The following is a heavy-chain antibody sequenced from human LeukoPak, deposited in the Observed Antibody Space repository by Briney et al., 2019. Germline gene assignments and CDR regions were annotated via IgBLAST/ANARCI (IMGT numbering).Heavy chain of an antibody. Sequence: GGSLRLSCAASGFAVYSNYMSWVRQAPGKGLECVSVIYSGISTYYADSVRGRFTISRDNSKNMLYLQMNSLRAEDTAVYYCVRDPRQGFGAPQGYFDYWGQGTLVTVSS. V-gene: IGHV3-53*01. CDR3: VRDPRQGFGAPQGYFDY. CDR2: IYSGIST. D-gene: IGHD3-10*01. J-gene: IGHJ4*02. CDR1: GFAVYSNY.